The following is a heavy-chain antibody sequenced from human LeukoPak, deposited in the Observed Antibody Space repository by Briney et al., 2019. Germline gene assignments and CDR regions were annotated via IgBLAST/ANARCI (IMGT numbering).Heavy chain of an antibody. CDR3: ARDRVGVGGNGWEN. J-gene: IGHJ4*02. Sequence: ASVKVSCKASGYTFTSYDINWVRQATGQGLEWMGWMSPDSGNTGYVQKFQGRVIMTRDTSISTAYMELSSLTFEDTAVYFCARDRVGVGGNGWENWGQGTLVTVSS. V-gene: IGHV1-8*01. CDR2: MSPDSGNT. CDR1: GYTFTSYD. D-gene: IGHD6-19*01.